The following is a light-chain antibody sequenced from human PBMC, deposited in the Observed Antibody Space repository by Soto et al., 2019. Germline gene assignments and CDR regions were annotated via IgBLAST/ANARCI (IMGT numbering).Light chain of an antibody. CDR3: QQSYSTPLT. J-gene: IGKJ4*01. Sequence: IQMTQSPSSPSASLGDRVTITCRASQSISSYLNWYQQKPGKAPKLLIYAASSLQSGVPSRFSGSGSGTDFTLTISSLQPEDFATYYCQQSYSTPLTFGGGTKVDI. CDR2: AAS. V-gene: IGKV1-39*01. CDR1: QSISSY.